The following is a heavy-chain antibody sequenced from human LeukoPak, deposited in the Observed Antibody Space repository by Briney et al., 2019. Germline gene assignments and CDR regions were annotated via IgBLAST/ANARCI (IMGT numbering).Heavy chain of an antibody. CDR2: INPNSGGT. D-gene: IGHD5-24*01. V-gene: IGHV1-2*06. CDR1: GYTFTGYY. Sequence: ASVKVSCKASGYTFTGYYMHWVRQAPGQGLEWMGRINPNSGGTNYAQKFQGRVTMTRDTSISTAYMELSRLRSDDTAVYYCASPRGRDGYNYGFFDYWAREPWSPSPQ. CDR3: ASPRGRDGYNYGFFDY. J-gene: IGHJ4*02.